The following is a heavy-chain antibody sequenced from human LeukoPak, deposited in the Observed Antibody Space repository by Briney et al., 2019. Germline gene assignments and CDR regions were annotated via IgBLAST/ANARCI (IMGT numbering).Heavy chain of an antibody. J-gene: IGHJ4*02. D-gene: IGHD6-13*01. CDR1: GFTFSDYY. Sequence: PGGSLRLSCAASGFTFSDYYISWIRQAPGKGLEWISYISSSGTSTYYADSVKGRFTISRDNAKNSVYLQMNSLRAEDTAVYYCARDDGSSWYSYWGQGTLVTASS. CDR2: ISSSGTST. CDR3: ARDDGSSWYSY. V-gene: IGHV3-11*01.